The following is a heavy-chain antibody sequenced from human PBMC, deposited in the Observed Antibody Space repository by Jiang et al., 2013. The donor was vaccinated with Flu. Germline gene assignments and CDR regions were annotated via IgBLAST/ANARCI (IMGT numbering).Heavy chain of an antibody. CDR3: ARGRGYGEYDFDY. CDR1: GDTFSYS. J-gene: IGHJ4*02. D-gene: IGHD4-17*01. Sequence: GAEVKKPGSSVKVSCKVSGDTFSYSISWVRQAPGQGLEWMGGIIPIFGTTNYAQKFQARVTITADESTSTAYMELSGLRSDDTAVYYCARGRGYGEYDFDYWGQGTLVTVSS. CDR2: IIPIFGTT. V-gene: IGHV1-69*01.